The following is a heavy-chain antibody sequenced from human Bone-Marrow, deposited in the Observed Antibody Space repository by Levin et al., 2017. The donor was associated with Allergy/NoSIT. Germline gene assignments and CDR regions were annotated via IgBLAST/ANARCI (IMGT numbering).Heavy chain of an antibody. J-gene: IGHJ6*02. Sequence: GESLKISCAASGFTFSSYSMNWVRQAPGKGLEWVSSISSSSSYIYYADSVKGRFTISRDNAKNSLYLQMNSLRAEDTAVYYCARVDGYCSGGSCLTRSYYYYYYGMDVWGQGTTVTVSS. CDR1: GFTFSSYS. CDR3: ARVDGYCSGGSCLTRSYYYYYYGMDV. CDR2: ISSSSSYI. D-gene: IGHD2-15*01. V-gene: IGHV3-21*01.